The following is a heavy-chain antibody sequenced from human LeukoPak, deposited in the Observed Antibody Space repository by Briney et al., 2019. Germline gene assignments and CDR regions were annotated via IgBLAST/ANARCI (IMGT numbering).Heavy chain of an antibody. CDR3: ARNMALDY. D-gene: IGHD2/OR15-2a*01. J-gene: IGHJ4*02. V-gene: IGHV1-8*01. CDR2: INPGTDNT. Sequence: ASVKVSCKASGYNFNDYDINWVRQAAGQGLEWMGRINPGTDNTEYAQKFQGRVTMTKDTSITTVYMELSSLRSDDAAAYYCARNMALDYWGQGSLVTVS. CDR1: GYNFNDYD.